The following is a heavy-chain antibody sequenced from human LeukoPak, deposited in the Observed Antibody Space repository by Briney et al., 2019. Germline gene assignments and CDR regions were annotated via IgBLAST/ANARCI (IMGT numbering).Heavy chain of an antibody. Sequence: GGSLRLSCAASGFTFSSYSMNWVRQAPGKGLEWVSSISSSSSYIYYADSVKGRFTISRDNAKNSLYLQMNSLRAEDTAVYYCARVLFLGSYNSNDAFDIWGQGTMVTVSS. CDR2: ISSSSSYI. J-gene: IGHJ3*02. CDR1: GFTFSSYS. CDR3: ARVLFLGSYNSNDAFDI. V-gene: IGHV3-21*01. D-gene: IGHD3-16*01.